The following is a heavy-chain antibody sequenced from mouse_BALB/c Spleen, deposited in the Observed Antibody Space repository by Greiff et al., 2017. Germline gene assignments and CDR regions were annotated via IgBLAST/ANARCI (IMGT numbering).Heavy chain of an antibody. Sequence: EVQLQESGPGLVKPSQSLSLTCTVTGYSITSDYAWNWIRQFPGNKLEWMGYISYSGSTSYNPSLKSRISITRDTSKNQFFLQLNSVTTEDTATYYCARYITTVVATDYYAMDYWGQGTSVTVSS. V-gene: IGHV3-2*02. J-gene: IGHJ4*01. CDR1: GYSITSDYA. CDR2: ISYSGST. D-gene: IGHD1-1*01. CDR3: ARYITTVVATDYYAMDY.